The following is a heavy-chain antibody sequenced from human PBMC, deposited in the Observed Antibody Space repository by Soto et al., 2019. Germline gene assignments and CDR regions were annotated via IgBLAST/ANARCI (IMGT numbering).Heavy chain of an antibody. D-gene: IGHD6-13*01. J-gene: IGHJ4*02. CDR2: INAGDGDT. Sequence: QVQLVQSGAEVKKPGASVRVSCKASGYTITCCAMHWVRQAPGQRPEWMGWINAGDGDTKYSQNFQGRLTIIRDTSANTAYMELSSLRSEDTAVYYWASDGEEKAAAAMVYWGQGTLVTVSS. V-gene: IGHV1-3*01. CDR3: ASDGEEKAAAAMVY. CDR1: GYTITCCA.